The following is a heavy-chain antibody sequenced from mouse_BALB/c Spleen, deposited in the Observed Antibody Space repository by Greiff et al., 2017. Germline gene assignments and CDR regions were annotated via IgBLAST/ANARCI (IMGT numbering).Heavy chain of an antibody. CDR1: GYTFSSYW. CDR3: ARGGSGYVGYAMDY. D-gene: IGHD3-1*01. Sequence: QVQLKQSGAELMKPGASVKISCKATGYTFSSYWIEWVKQRPGHGLEWIGEILPGSGSTNYNEKFKGKATFTADTSSNTAYMQLSSLTSEDSAVYYCARGGSGYVGYAMDYWGQGTSVTVSS. V-gene: IGHV1-9*01. CDR2: ILPGSGST. J-gene: IGHJ4*01.